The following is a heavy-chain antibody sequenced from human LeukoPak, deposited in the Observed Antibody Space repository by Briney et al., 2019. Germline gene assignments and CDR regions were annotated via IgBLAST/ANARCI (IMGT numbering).Heavy chain of an antibody. V-gene: IGHV4-38-2*01. Sequence: PSETLSLTCAVSGYSISSDYYWVWIRQPPGKGLDWIGSIFHSGSTYYNPSLKSRVTISVDTSKNQFSLKLTSVTAADTAVYYCASRPFSGATTNAFDILRQGTMVTVSS. CDR1: GYSISSDYY. CDR3: ASRPFSGATTNAFDI. D-gene: IGHD1-26*01. J-gene: IGHJ3*02. CDR2: IFHSGST.